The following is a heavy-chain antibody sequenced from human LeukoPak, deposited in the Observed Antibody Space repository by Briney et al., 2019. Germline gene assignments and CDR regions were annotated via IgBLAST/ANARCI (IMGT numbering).Heavy chain of an antibody. D-gene: IGHD3-3*01. CDR3: AREGWRQSGHNWFDP. V-gene: IGHV4-38-2*02. CDR2: IYHSGST. CDR1: GYSISSGYY. J-gene: IGHJ5*02. Sequence: SETLSLTCSVSGYSISSGYYWGWIRQPPGKGLEWIGSIYHSGSTYYNPSLKSRVTISVDTSKNQFSLKLSSVTAADTAVYYCAREGWRQSGHNWFDPWGQGTLVTVSS.